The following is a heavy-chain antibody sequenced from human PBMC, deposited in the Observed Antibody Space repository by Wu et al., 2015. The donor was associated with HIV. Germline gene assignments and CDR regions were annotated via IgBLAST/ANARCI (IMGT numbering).Heavy chain of an antibody. CDR1: GYTLTDYY. Sequence: QVQLVQSGAEVKKPGASVTVSCKASGYTLTDYYIHWVRQAPGQGLEWMGWINPNSGGTKYAQNFQGRVTMTRDTSINTAYMELSRLRSDATAVYYCARDRPDDYDSSGYYRRSYWYFDLVGPWHPGHCLL. CDR3: ARDRPDDYDSSGYYRRSYWYFDL. D-gene: IGHD3-22*01. CDR2: INPNSGGT. V-gene: IGHV1-2*02. J-gene: IGHJ2*01.